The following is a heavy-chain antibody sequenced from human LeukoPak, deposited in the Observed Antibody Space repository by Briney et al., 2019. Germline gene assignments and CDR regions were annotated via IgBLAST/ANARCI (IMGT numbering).Heavy chain of an antibody. CDR1: GFTFSSYA. J-gene: IGHJ4*02. V-gene: IGHV3-23*01. D-gene: IGHD3-9*01. Sequence: GGSLRLSGAASGFTFSSYAMSWVRQAPGKGLEWVSAISGSGGSTYYADSVKGRFTISRDNSKNTLYLQMNSLRAEDTAVYYCAKGGLRYFDWLLYETRDPSARDYFDYWGQGTLVTVSS. CDR3: AKGGLRYFDWLLYETRDPSARDYFDY. CDR2: ISGSGGST.